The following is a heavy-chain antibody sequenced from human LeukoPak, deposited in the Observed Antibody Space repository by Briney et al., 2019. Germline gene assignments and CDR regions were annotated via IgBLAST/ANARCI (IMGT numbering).Heavy chain of an antibody. J-gene: IGHJ4*02. CDR1: GFTFSSYE. CDR3: AREGASGYYEGIDY. D-gene: IGHD3-22*01. Sequence: GGSLRLSCAASGFTFSSYEMNWVRQAPGKGLEWVSYISSSGSTIYYADSVKGRFTISRDNAKNSLYLQMNSLRAEDTAVYYCAREGASGYYEGIDYWGQGTLVTVSS. V-gene: IGHV3-48*03. CDR2: ISSSGSTI.